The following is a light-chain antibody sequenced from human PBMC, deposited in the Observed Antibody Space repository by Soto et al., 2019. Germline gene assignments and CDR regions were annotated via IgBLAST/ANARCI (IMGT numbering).Light chain of an antibody. V-gene: IGLV1-44*01. Sequence: QSVLTQSPSASGTPGQRVTISCSGSNSNIGKTTVSWFQKLPGTAPKLLISRNDQRPSGVPDRFSGSKSGTSGSLAISGLQFEDEAEYYCAAWDDSLKGHVFGSGTQLTVL. CDR3: AAWDDSLKGHV. CDR2: RND. J-gene: IGLJ7*01. CDR1: NSNIGKTT.